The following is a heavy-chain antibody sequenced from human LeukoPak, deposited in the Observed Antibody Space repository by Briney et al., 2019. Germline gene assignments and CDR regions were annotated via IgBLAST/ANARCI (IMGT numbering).Heavy chain of an antibody. V-gene: IGHV1-69*13. CDR3: ARSPTIVVVPAANWFDP. Sequence: PAASVKVSCKASGGTFSSYAISWVRQAPGQGLEWMGGIIPIFGTANYAQKFQGRVTITADESTSTAYMELSSLRSEDTAVYYCARSPTIVVVPAANWFDPWGQGTLVTVSS. CDR1: GGTFSSYA. J-gene: IGHJ5*02. CDR2: IIPIFGTA. D-gene: IGHD2-2*01.